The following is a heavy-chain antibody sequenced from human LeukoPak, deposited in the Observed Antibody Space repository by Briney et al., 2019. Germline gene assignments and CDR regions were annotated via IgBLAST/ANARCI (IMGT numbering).Heavy chain of an antibody. CDR3: ARGSHYYDSSGYYFDY. CDR1: GGFINSYY. J-gene: IGHJ4*02. D-gene: IGHD3-22*01. Sequence: SETLSLTCTVSGGFINSYYWSWIRQPPGKGLEWIGEINHSGSTNYNPSLKSRVTISVDTSKNQFSLKLSSVTAADTAVYYCARGSHYYDSSGYYFDYWGQGTLVTVSS. CDR2: INHSGST. V-gene: IGHV4-34*01.